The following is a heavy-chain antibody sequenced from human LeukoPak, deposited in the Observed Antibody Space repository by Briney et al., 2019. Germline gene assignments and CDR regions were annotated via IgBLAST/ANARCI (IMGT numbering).Heavy chain of an antibody. CDR1: GYTFTGYY. Sequence: ASVKVSCKASGYTFTGYYMHWVRQAPGQGLEWMGGIIPMFRTANYAQKFRGRVTITADESTTTAYMELHSLRSEDTAVYYCARDASIHDSSSYYFLWWGQGTLVTVSS. CDR2: IIPMFRTA. D-gene: IGHD3-22*01. V-gene: IGHV1-69*13. J-gene: IGHJ4*02. CDR3: ARDASIHDSSSYYFLW.